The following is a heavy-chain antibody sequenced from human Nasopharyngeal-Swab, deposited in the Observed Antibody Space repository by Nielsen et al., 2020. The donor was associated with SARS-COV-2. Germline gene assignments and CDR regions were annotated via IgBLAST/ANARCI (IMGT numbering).Heavy chain of an antibody. CDR2: INHSGST. D-gene: IGHD6-13*01. J-gene: IGHJ4*02. CDR3: ARGLYSSSRYAAFYDY. V-gene: IGHV4-34*01. Sequence: ETLSLACAVYDGSFSGYYWSWIRQPPGKGLEWIGEINHSGSTNYNPSLKSRVTISVDTSKNQFSLKLSSVTAADTTVYYCARGLYSSSRYAAFYDYWGQGTLVTVSS. CDR1: DGSFSGYY.